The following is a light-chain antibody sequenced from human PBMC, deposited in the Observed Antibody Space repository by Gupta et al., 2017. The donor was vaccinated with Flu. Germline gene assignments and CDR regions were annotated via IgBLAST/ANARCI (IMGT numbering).Light chain of an antibody. CDR2: CNS. J-gene: IGLJ1*01. CDR3: QSYDTSRSGYV. Sequence: QSVLTQPPSVSGAPGQRVTISCTGSRSNIGAGYDVHWYHQPPATAPNLLIYCNSIRLSGAPDRFSVSKSGTSASLPTTGLQAEDEADYYCQSYDTSRSGYVFGTGTKLTVL. V-gene: IGLV1-40*01. CDR1: RSNIGAGYD.